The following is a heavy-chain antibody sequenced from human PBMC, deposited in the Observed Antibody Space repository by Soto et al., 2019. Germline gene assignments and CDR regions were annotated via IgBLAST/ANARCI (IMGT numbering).Heavy chain of an antibody. V-gene: IGHV4-30-2*01. CDR3: ASREGDYYYGMDV. CDR2: IYHSGST. Sequence: SETLSLTCAVSGGSISSGGYSWGWIRQPPGKGLEWIGYIYHSGSTYYNPSLKSRVTISVDRSKNQFSLKLSSVTAADTAVYYCASREGDYYYGMDVWGQGTTVTVSS. CDR1: GGSISSGGYS. J-gene: IGHJ6*02.